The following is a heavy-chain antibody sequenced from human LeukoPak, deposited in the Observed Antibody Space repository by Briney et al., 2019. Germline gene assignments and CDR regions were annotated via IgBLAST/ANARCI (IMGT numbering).Heavy chain of an antibody. Sequence: GGSLRLSCAASGFTFSSYWMHWVRQAPGKGLVWVSRINSDGSSTSYADSVKGRFTISRDNAKNTLYLQMNSLRAEDTAVYYCARGDYDLWSGYLYYYYHMDVWGKGTTVTVSS. J-gene: IGHJ6*03. D-gene: IGHD3-3*01. CDR3: ARGDYDLWSGYLYYYYHMDV. CDR1: GFTFSSYW. CDR2: INSDGSST. V-gene: IGHV3-74*01.